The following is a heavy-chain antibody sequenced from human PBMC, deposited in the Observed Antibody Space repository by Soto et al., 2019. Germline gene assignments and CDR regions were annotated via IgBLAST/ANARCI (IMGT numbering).Heavy chain of an antibody. CDR1: GYTFTSYA. CDR3: ASSYDFWSGYYLGGAFDY. CDR2: INAGNGNT. D-gene: IGHD3-3*01. Sequence: ASVKVSCKASGYTFTSYAMHWVRQAPGQRLEWMGWINAGNGNTKYSQKFQGRVTITRDTSASTAYMELSSLRSEDTAVYYCASSYDFWSGYYLGGAFDYWGQGTLVTVSS. J-gene: IGHJ4*02. V-gene: IGHV1-3*01.